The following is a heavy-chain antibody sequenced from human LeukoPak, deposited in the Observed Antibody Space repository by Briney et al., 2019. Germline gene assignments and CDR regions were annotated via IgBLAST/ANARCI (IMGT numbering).Heavy chain of an antibody. D-gene: IGHD4-11*01. CDR3: ARRSPTADAFDI. V-gene: IGHV7-4-1*02. CDR2: INTKTGTP. CDR1: GYTFTIYY. J-gene: IGHJ3*02. Sequence: ASVNLSCKASGYTFTIYYKHLVRQAPAQGLEWMCWINTKTGTPTYAQGSTGRFVFSLDISVSTAYLQISSLKAEDSALYYCARRSPTADAFDIWGQGTMVTVSS.